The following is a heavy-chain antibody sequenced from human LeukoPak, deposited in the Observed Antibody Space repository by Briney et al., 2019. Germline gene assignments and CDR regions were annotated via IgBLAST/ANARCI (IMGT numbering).Heavy chain of an antibody. J-gene: IGHJ4*02. CDR2: IYYSGST. V-gene: IGHV4-59*01. D-gene: IGHD2-2*02. CDR1: GGFISSYY. CDR3: ARRSGYCSSTSCYTGEFDY. Sequence: KPSETLSLTCTVSGGFISSYYWSWIRQPPGKGLEWIGYIYYSGSTNYNPPLKSRVTISVDTSKNQFSLKLSSVTAADTAVYYCARRSGYCSSTSCYTGEFDYWGQGTLVTVSS.